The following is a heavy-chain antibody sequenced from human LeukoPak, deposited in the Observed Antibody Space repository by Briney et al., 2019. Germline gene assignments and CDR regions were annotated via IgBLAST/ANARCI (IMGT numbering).Heavy chain of an antibody. Sequence: PSETLSLTCTVDGGSISSNSYYWGWIRQPPGKGLEWIGSIFYTGSTYYNPSLKSRITISVDTSKNQFSLKLSSVTAADTAVYYCARDRIGSYYFYYYYYMDVWGKGTTVTVSS. CDR2: IFYTGST. J-gene: IGHJ6*03. CDR3: ARDRIGSYYFYYYYYMDV. V-gene: IGHV4-39*07. CDR1: GGSISSNSYY. D-gene: IGHD1-26*01.